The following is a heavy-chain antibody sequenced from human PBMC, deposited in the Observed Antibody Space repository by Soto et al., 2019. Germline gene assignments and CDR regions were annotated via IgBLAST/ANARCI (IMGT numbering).Heavy chain of an antibody. Sequence: PWETLSLTCTVSGGSISSYYWSWIRQPPGKGLEWIGYIYYSGSTNYNPSLKSRVTISVDTSKNQFSLKLSSVTAADTAVYYCARDYYDSLDYWGQGTLVTVSS. CDR3: ARDYYDSLDY. CDR2: IYYSGST. D-gene: IGHD3-22*01. V-gene: IGHV4-59*01. CDR1: GGSISSYY. J-gene: IGHJ4*02.